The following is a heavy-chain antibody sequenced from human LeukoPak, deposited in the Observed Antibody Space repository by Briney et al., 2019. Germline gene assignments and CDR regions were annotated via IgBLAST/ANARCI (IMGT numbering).Heavy chain of an antibody. D-gene: IGHD1-1*01. J-gene: IGHJ4*02. CDR3: ARMTTTGTTSDY. CDR1: GFTFSSYS. CDR2: ISSSSSYI. Sequence: PGGSLRLSCAASGFTFSSYSMNWVRQAPGKGLEWVSSISSSSSYIYYADSVKGRFTISRDNAKNSLYLQMNSLRADDTAVYYCARMTTTGTTSDYWGQGTLVTVSS. V-gene: IGHV3-21*04.